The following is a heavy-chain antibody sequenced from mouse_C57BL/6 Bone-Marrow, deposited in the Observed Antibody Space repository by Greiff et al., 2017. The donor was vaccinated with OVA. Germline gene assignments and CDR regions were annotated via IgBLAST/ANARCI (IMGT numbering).Heavy chain of an antibody. J-gene: IGHJ4*01. V-gene: IGHV1-42*01. CDR3: ARDSSGYRYAMDY. CDR1: GYSFTGYY. Sequence: VQLQQSGPELVKPGASVKISCKASGYSFTGYYMNWVKQSPEKSLEWIGEINPSTGGTTYNQKFKAKATLTVDKSSSTAYMQLKSLTSEDSAVYYGARDSSGYRYAMDYWGQGTSVTVSS. D-gene: IGHD3-2*02. CDR2: INPSTGGT.